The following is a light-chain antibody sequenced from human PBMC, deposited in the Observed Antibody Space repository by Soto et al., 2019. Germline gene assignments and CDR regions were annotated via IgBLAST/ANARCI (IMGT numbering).Light chain of an antibody. V-gene: IGLV2-14*03. J-gene: IGLJ1*01. CDR1: SSDVGFYNY. CDR2: DVS. Sequence: QSVLTQPASVSGSPGQSITISCTGTSSDVGFYNYVSWYQHHPGKAPKLMIYDVSNRPSGVSDRFSGSKSGNTASLTISGLQADYEADYYCSSYTSTTTLSVFRTWTKLPVL. CDR3: SSYTSTTTLSV.